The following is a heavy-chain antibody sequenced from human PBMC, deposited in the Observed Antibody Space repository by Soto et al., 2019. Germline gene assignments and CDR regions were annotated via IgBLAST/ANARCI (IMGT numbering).Heavy chain of an antibody. CDR1: GVTFNRQD. J-gene: IGHJ4*02. Sequence: SVKFSCKASGVTFNRQDMRWVRQAPGQGLECMGGIIPMFGTPHYAEKFQDRVTITAXXXXGXXXLXLXXLTXEXTAVYYCATSEGRDGYSFDYWGPGTLVTVSS. CDR3: ATSEGRDGYSFDY. D-gene: IGHD5-12*01. V-gene: IGHV1-69*13. CDR2: IIPMFGTP.